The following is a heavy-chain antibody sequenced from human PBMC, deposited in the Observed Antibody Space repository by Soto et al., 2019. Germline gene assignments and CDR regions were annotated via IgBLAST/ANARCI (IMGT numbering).Heavy chain of an antibody. V-gene: IGHV3-30-3*01. D-gene: IGHD5-12*01. CDR3: ARDLSGYSGYDNPYYYYGMDV. CDR2: ISHDGSNK. Sequence: GGSLRLSCAASGFTFSSYAMHWVRQAPGKGLEWVAVISHDGSNKYYADSVKGRFTISRDNSKNTLYLQMNSLRAEDTAVYYCARDLSGYSGYDNPYYYYGMDVWGQGTTVTVSS. J-gene: IGHJ6*02. CDR1: GFTFSSYA.